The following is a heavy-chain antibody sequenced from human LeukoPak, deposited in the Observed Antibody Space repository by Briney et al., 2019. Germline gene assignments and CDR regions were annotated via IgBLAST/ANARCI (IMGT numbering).Heavy chain of an antibody. CDR1: GFTFSTYW. D-gene: IGHD3-16*01. J-gene: IGHJ4*02. V-gene: IGHV3-74*01. CDR3: ATGGGGSEY. CDR2: INSDGSHT. Sequence: GGSLRLSCAASGFTFSTYWMHWVRQAPGKGLVWVSRINSDGSHTSYADSVKGRFTISRDNAKKTHYLQMNNLRAEDTAVYYCATGGGGSEYWGQGTLVTVSS.